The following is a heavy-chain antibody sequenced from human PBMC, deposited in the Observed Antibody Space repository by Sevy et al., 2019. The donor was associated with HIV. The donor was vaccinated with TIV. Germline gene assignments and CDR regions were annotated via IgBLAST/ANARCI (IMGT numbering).Heavy chain of an antibody. CDR2: ISSSSYI. J-gene: IGHJ4*02. D-gene: IGHD5-12*01. V-gene: IGHV3-21*01. CDR3: ARDPRGYPYFDY. CDR1: GFTFSSYS. Sequence: GGSLRLSCAASGFTFSSYSMNWVRQAPGKGLEWVSSISSSSYIYYADSVKGRFTISRDNAKNSLYLQMNSLRAEDTAVYYCARDPRGYPYFDYWGQGTLVTVSS.